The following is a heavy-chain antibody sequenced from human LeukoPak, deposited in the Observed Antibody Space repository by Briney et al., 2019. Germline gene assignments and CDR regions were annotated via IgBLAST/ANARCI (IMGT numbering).Heavy chain of an antibody. V-gene: IGHV4-4*07. CDR2: IYTSGST. J-gene: IGHJ3*02. CDR1: GGSISSYY. CDR3: ARDDFWSGYRAFDI. Sequence: SETLSLTCTVSGGSISSYYWSWIRQPAGKGLEWIGRIYTSGSTNYNPSLKSRVTMSVDTSTNQFSLKLSSVTAADTAVYYCARDDFWSGYRAFDIWGQGTMVTVSS. D-gene: IGHD3-3*01.